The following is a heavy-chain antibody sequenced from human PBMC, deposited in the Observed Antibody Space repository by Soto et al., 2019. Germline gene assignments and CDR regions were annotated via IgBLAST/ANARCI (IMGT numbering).Heavy chain of an antibody. CDR2: INHSGST. CDR1: GGSFSGYY. Sequence: SETLCITCAFYGGSFSGYYWSWIRQPPGKGLEWIGEINHSGSTNYNPSLKSRVTISVDTSKNQFSLKLSSVTAADTAVYYCARGIYDSSGYYYYYFDYWGQGTLVTAPQ. V-gene: IGHV4-34*01. CDR3: ARGIYDSSGYYYYYFDY. D-gene: IGHD3-22*01. J-gene: IGHJ4*02.